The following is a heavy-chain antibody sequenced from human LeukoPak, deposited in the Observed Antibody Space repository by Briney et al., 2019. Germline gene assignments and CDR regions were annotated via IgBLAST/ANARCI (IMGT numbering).Heavy chain of an antibody. J-gene: IGHJ4*02. V-gene: IGHV4-39*07. Sequence: SETLSLTCTVSGGSISSSSYYWGWIRQPPGKGLEWIGSIYYSGSTYYNPSLKSRVTISVDTSKNQFSLKLSSVTAADTAVYYCARVGGSGSYYYFDYRGQGTLVTVSS. CDR2: IYYSGST. D-gene: IGHD1-26*01. CDR1: GGSISSSSYY. CDR3: ARVGGSGSYYYFDY.